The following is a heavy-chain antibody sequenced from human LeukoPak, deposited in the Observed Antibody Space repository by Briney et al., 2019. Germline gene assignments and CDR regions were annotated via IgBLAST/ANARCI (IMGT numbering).Heavy chain of an antibody. J-gene: IGHJ4*02. CDR2: IYYSGST. V-gene: IGHV4-59*01. CDR1: GGSISSYY. CDR3: AKIRFLEWLLSPGGYFDY. D-gene: IGHD3-3*01. Sequence: PSETLSLTCTVSGGSISSYYWSWIRQPPGKGLEWTGYIYYSGSTNYNPSLKSRVTISVDTSKNQFSLKLSSVTAADTAVYYCAKIRFLEWLLSPGGYFDYWGQGTLVTVSS.